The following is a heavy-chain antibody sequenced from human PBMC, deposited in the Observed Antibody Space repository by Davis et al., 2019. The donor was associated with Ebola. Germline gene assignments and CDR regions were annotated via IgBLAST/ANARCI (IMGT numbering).Heavy chain of an antibody. Sequence: PGGSLRLSCAASGFTFSNYAMSWVRQAPGKGLEWVSVIYSGGSTYYADSVKGRFTISRDNSKNTLYLQMNSLRAADTAVYYCASSFVTGTRRSVLPPKYYYYYYGMDVWGQGTTVTVSS. CDR2: IYSGGST. J-gene: IGHJ6*02. CDR3: ASSFVTGTRRSVLPPKYYYYYYGMDV. D-gene: IGHD1-7*01. CDR1: GFTFSNYA. V-gene: IGHV3-53*01.